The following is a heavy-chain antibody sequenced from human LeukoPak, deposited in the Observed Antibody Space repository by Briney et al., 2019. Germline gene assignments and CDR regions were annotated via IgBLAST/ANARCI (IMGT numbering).Heavy chain of an antibody. J-gene: IGHJ4*02. CDR3: ARGSVAVAGNVDY. CDR2: ISGYNGNT. CDR1: GYAFSTYG. Sequence: ASVKVSCKASGYAFSTYGLTWVRQAPGQGLEWMGWISGYNGNTNYAQKFQGRVTMTTDTSTSTAYMELRRLISDDTAVYYCARGSVAVAGNVDYWGQGTLVTVSS. V-gene: IGHV1-18*01. D-gene: IGHD6-19*01.